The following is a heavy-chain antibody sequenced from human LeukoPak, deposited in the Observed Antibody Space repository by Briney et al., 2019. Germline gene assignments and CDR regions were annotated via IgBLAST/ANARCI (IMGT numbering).Heavy chain of an antibody. Sequence: PGGSLRLSCGASGFIFSTYSMTWVRQALGKGLEWVANIKEDGSEKYYVDSLKGRFTISRDNAKNSLYLQMNSLRAEDTAVYYCVGGGGTFVYWGQGTLVTVSS. CDR2: IKEDGSEK. J-gene: IGHJ4*02. D-gene: IGHD1-1*01. V-gene: IGHV3-7*05. CDR3: VGGGGTFVY. CDR1: GFIFSTYS.